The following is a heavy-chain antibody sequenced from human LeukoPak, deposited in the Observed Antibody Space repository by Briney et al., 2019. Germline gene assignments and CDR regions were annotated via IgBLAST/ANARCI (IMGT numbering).Heavy chain of an antibody. J-gene: IGHJ4*02. CDR1: GFSFSSYG. Sequence: GGSLRLSCAASGFSFSSYGMHWVRQAPGKGLEWVAVISSDGSNKQCADSVRGRFTISRDNSKNTLYLQMNSLRPEDTAIYYCAKSDNYNPNCIEYWGQGALVTVSS. D-gene: IGHD1-1*01. V-gene: IGHV3-30*18. CDR3: AKSDNYNPNCIEY. CDR2: ISSDGSNK.